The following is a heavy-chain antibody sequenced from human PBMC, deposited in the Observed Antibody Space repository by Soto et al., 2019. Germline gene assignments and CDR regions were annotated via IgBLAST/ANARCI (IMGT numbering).Heavy chain of an antibody. CDR2: IYHSGNT. D-gene: IGHD2-15*01. CDR1: GGSISSGGYS. J-gene: IGHJ3*01. CDR3: ASNVAADDAFDV. V-gene: IGHV4-30-2*01. Sequence: SETLSLTSAVSGGSISSGGYSWTWIRQPPGKGLEWIGYIYHSGNTYYNPSLKSRVTISGDRSKNQFTLNLSSVTAADTAVYYCASNVAADDAFDVWGQGTIVTVSS.